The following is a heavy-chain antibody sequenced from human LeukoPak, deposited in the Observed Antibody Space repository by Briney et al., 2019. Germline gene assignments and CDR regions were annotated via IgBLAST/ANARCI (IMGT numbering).Heavy chain of an antibody. Sequence: SQTLSLTCAISGDSVSSNSAAWNWIRQSPSRGLEWLGRTYYRSKWYNDYAVSVKSRITINPDTSKNQFSLQLNSVTPEDTAVYYCAGLVSTTGHYYYYGMDVWGQGTTVTVSS. J-gene: IGHJ6*02. V-gene: IGHV6-1*01. CDR1: GDSVSSNSAA. CDR2: TYYRSKWYN. D-gene: IGHD5-12*01. CDR3: AGLVSTTGHYYYYGMDV.